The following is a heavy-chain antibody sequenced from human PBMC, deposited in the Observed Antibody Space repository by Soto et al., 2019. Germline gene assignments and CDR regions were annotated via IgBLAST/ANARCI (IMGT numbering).Heavy chain of an antibody. D-gene: IGHD1-7*01. CDR2: IVPMLGTP. Sequence: QVQLVQSGAEVKEPGSSVRVSCKASGGTFDNFIMNWVRQTPGQGLEWMGGIVPMLGTPTYAEKFKGRVTFSATGSTSTMYMEVTTLRPEDTAIYYCARNGTYSSSLSQYSGMDVWGQGTTVTVSS. CDR3: ARNGTYSSSLSQYSGMDV. V-gene: IGHV1-69*01. J-gene: IGHJ6*02. CDR1: GGTFDNFI.